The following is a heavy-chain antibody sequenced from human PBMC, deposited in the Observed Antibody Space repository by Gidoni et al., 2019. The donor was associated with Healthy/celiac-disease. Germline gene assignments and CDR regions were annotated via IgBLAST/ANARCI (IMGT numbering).Heavy chain of an antibody. J-gene: IGHJ4*02. CDR3: AGHYDFWSGTYPNFDY. D-gene: IGHD3-3*01. CDR2: ISSSSSTI. CDR1: GFTFRSYS. Sequence: EVQLVESGGGLVQPGGSLRLSCAASGFTFRSYSMNWVRQAPGKGLEWVSYISSSSSTIYYADSVKGRFTISRDNAKNSLYLQMNSLRAEDTAVYYCAGHYDFWSGTYPNFDYWGQGTLVTVSS. V-gene: IGHV3-48*01.